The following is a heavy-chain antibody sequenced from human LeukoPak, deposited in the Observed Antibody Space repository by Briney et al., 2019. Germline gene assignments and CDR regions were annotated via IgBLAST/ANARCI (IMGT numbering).Heavy chain of an antibody. CDR3: ARGYCSGRNCYYFDY. D-gene: IGHD2-15*01. J-gene: IGHJ4*02. Sequence: SETLSLTCTVSGDSISSYYWTWIRQPPGKGLVWVGYIYYTGSTNYNPSLKSRVTISTDTSKNQFSLKVYSVTAADTAFYYCARGYCSGRNCYYFDYWGQGILVTVSS. CDR2: IYYTGST. V-gene: IGHV4-59*08. CDR1: GDSISSYY.